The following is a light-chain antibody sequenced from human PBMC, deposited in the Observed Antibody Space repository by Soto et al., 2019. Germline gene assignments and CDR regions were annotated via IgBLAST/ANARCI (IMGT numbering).Light chain of an antibody. CDR3: SSYTSGSTLYV. CDR1: SSDVGSYNY. CDR2: ASS. V-gene: IGLV2-14*01. J-gene: IGLJ1*01. Sequence: QSALTQPASVSGSPGHSITISCTGTSSDVGSYNYVSWYQHHPGKAPRLMIYASSNRPSGVSHRFSGSRSGNTASLTISGLQAEDEADYYCSSYTSGSTLYVFGTGTKLTVL.